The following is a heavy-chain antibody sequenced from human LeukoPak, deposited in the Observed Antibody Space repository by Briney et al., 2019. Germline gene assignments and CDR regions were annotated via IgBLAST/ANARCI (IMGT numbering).Heavy chain of an antibody. D-gene: IGHD2-2*01. CDR3: AREEVVPAAPFYYYYGMDV. CDR1: GGSISSGGYY. Sequence: SQTLSLTCTVSGGSISSGGYYWSWIRQHPGKGLEWIGYIYYSGSTYYSPSLKSRVTISVDTSKNQFSLKLSSVTAADTAVYYCAREEVVPAAPFYYYYGMDVWGQGTTVTVSS. V-gene: IGHV4-31*03. J-gene: IGHJ6*02. CDR2: IYYSGST.